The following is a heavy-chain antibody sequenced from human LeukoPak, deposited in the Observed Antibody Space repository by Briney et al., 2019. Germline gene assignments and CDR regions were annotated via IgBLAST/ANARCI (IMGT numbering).Heavy chain of an antibody. CDR1: GFIFSDYY. D-gene: IGHD6-19*01. CDR2: IDSSSSYT. V-gene: IGHV3-11*06. Sequence: GGSLRLSCAASGFIFSDYYMSWIRQAPGKGLEWVSYIDSSSSYTNYADSVKGRFSISRDNAKNSLYLQMNSLRAEDTAVYYCARGELSSGWYDDWGQGTLVTVSS. J-gene: IGHJ4*02. CDR3: ARGELSSGWYDD.